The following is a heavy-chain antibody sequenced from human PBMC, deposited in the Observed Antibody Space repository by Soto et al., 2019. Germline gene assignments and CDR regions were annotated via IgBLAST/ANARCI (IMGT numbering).Heavy chain of an antibody. J-gene: IGHJ3*02. CDR2: INHSGST. Sequence: SETLSLTCAVYGGSFSGCYWSWIRQPPGKGLEWIGEINHSGSTNYNPSLKSRVTISVDTSKNQFSLKLSSVTAADTAVYYCARANMTTVTTLGAFDIWGQGTMVTVS. CDR3: ARANMTTVTTLGAFDI. CDR1: GGSFSGCY. V-gene: IGHV4-34*01. D-gene: IGHD4-17*01.